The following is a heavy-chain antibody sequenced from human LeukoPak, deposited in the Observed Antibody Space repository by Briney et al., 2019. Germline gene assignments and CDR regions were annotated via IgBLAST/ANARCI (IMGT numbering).Heavy chain of an antibody. Sequence: PGGSLILSCAASGFTLSSYWMSWVRQVPGKGLEWVANINQDGSAKYYVDSVKGRFTISRDNAKNSLYLQMNSLRAEDTAVYYCARDAPGLGIDYWGQGTLVTVSS. CDR2: INQDGSAK. V-gene: IGHV3-7*01. D-gene: IGHD7-27*01. J-gene: IGHJ4*02. CDR1: GFTLSSYW. CDR3: ARDAPGLGIDY.